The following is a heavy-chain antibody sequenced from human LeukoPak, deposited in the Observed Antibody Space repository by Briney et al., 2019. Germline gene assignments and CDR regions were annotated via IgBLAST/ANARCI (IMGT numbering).Heavy chain of an antibody. CDR3: ARNTFDWLGDYYMDV. J-gene: IGHJ6*03. CDR1: GYTFTSYY. CDR2: INPSGGST. V-gene: IGHV1-46*01. Sequence: ASVKVSCKASGYTFTSYYMHWVRQPPGQGLEWMGIINPSGGSTSYAQKFQGRVTMTRDMSTSTVYMELSSLRSEDTAVYYCARNTFDWLGDYYMDVWGKGTTVTVSS. D-gene: IGHD3-9*01.